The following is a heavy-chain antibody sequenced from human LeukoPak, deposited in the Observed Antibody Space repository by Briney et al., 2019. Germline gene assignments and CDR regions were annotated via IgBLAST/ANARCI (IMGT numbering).Heavy chain of an antibody. CDR1: DFTVSGNY. Sequence: PGGSLRLSCAASDFTVSGNYMTWVRQAPGKELECVSVIYSGGSTLYADSVKGRFSISRDNYRSTLNLQMNSLRVEDTGVYYCARGGRWDYYFDLWGRGTLVTVSS. J-gene: IGHJ2*01. CDR3: ARGGRWDYYFDL. D-gene: IGHD1-26*01. V-gene: IGHV3-53*01. CDR2: IYSGGST.